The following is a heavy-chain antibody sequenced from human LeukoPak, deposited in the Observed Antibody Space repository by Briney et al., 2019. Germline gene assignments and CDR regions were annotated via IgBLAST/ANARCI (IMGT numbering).Heavy chain of an antibody. CDR3: ARGAHKRDDYGGFFDY. CDR1: GFTFSNYS. V-gene: IGHV3-21*01. CDR2: ISSSSSYI. D-gene: IGHD4-23*01. Sequence: GGSLRLSCAASGFTFSNYSMNWVRQAPGKGLEWVSSISSSSSYIYHADSVKGRFTISRDNSKNTLYLQMNSLRAEDTAVYYCARGAHKRDDYGGFFDYWGQKTLVTVSS. J-gene: IGHJ4*02.